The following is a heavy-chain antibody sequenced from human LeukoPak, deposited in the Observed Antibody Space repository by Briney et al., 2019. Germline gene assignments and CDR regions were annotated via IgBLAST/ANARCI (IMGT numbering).Heavy chain of an antibody. CDR2: IYHSGST. CDR3: ARIPLVWSSPKGAFDI. J-gene: IGHJ3*02. V-gene: IGHV4-4*02. Sequence: PSGTLSLTCAVSGGSISSSNWWSWVRQPPGKGLDWIGEIYHSGSTNYNPSLKSRVTISVDKSKNQFSLKVSSVTAADTAVYYCARIPLVWSSPKGAFDIWGQGTVVTVSS. D-gene: IGHD3-10*01. CDR1: GGSISSSNW.